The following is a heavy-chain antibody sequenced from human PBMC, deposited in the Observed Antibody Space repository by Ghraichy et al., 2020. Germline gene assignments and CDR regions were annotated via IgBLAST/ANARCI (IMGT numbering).Heavy chain of an antibody. J-gene: IGHJ3*02. V-gene: IGHV6-1*01. Sequence: SQTLSLTCAISGDSVSSNSAAWNWIRQSPSRGLEWLGRTYYRSKWYNDYAVSVKSRITINPDTSKNQFSLQLNSVTPEDTAVYYCARVRYSSGWPLVDNAFDIWGQGTMVTVSS. CDR1: GDSVSSNSAA. D-gene: IGHD6-19*01. CDR3: ARVRYSSGWPLVDNAFDI. CDR2: TYYRSKWYN.